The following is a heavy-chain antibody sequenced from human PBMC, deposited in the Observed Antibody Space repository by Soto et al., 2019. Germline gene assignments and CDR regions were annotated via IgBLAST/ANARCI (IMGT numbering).Heavy chain of an antibody. CDR2: IYYSGST. CDR1: GGSISSSSYY. J-gene: IGHJ5*02. CDR3: ARRYYDFCIWFDP. Sequence: SETLSLTCTVSGGSISSSSYYWGWIRQPPGKGLEWIGSIYYSGSTYYNPSLKSRVTISVDTSKNQFSLKLSSVTAADTAVYYCARRYYDFCIWFDPWGQGTLVTVSS. D-gene: IGHD3-3*01. V-gene: IGHV4-39*01.